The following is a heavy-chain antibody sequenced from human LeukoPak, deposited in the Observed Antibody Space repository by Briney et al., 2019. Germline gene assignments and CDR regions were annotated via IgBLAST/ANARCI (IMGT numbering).Heavy chain of an antibody. CDR3: AKSPVSSCRGSFCYPFDY. Sequence: GGTLRLSCAASGFTFSSYGMSWVRQAPGKGLEWVSAISGSGGSTYYADSVKGRFTISRDNSRDTLYLQMNTLRAEDTAVYFCAKSPVSSCRGSFCYPFDYWGQGNLVTVSS. V-gene: IGHV3-23*01. J-gene: IGHJ4*02. CDR1: GFTFSSYG. D-gene: IGHD2-15*01. CDR2: ISGSGGST.